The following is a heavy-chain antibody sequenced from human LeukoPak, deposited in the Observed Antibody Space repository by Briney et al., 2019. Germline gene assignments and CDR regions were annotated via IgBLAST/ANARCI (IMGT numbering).Heavy chain of an antibody. V-gene: IGHV3-7*01. Sequence: PGGSLRLSCAASGFSFSSYWMSWVRQAPGKGLEWVAHIKHGGSEKYYVDSVKGRFTISRDNAMNSLDLQMNSLRAEDTAVYYCARVLRESSSSDYYFDYWGQGTLVTVSS. CDR2: IKHGGSEK. CDR1: GFSFSSYW. CDR3: ARVLRESSSSDYYFDY. D-gene: IGHD6-6*01. J-gene: IGHJ4*02.